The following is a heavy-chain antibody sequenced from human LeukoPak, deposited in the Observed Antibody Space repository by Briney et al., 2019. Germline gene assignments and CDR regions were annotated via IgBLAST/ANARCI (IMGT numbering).Heavy chain of an antibody. J-gene: IGHJ4*02. V-gene: IGHV3-73*01. CDR3: TRRYWHDSSGYYNGDY. D-gene: IGHD3-22*01. Sequence: SGGSLRLSCAASEFIFSGSAMHWVRQASGKGLEWVARIRSKANNYATSYGASVKGRFTISRDDSKNTAYLQMNSLKAEDTAIYYCTRRYWHDSSGYYNGDYWGQGTLVTVSS. CDR2: IRSKANNYAT. CDR1: EFIFSGSA.